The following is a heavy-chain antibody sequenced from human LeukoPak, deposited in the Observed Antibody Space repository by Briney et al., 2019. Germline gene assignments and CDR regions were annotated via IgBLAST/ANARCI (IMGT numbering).Heavy chain of an antibody. CDR2: IYSRGAT. CDR1: GGSISNGSNY. J-gene: IGHJ3*02. Sequence: PSETLSLTCTVSGGSISNGSNYWSWIRQPAGKGLEWIGRIYSRGATDYNPSLTSRVTISINTSKNQFSLELSSVTAADTAVYYCAKEEIMADDAFDIWGQGTMVTVSS. V-gene: IGHV4-61*02. CDR3: AKEEIMADDAFDI. D-gene: IGHD5-12*01.